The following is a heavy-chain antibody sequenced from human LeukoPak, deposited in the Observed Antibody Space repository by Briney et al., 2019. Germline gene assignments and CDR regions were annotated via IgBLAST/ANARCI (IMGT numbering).Heavy chain of an antibody. CDR2: ISWNSGSI. CDR1: GFTFDDYA. V-gene: IGHV3-9*01. CDR3: VKDTYYDILTGYSYDY. Sequence: GGSLRLSCAASGFTFDDYAMHWVRQAPGKGLEWVSGISWNSGSIGYADSVKGRFTISRDNAKNSLYLQMNSLRAEDTALYYCVKDTYYDILTGYSYDYWGQGTLVTVSS. J-gene: IGHJ4*02. D-gene: IGHD3-9*01.